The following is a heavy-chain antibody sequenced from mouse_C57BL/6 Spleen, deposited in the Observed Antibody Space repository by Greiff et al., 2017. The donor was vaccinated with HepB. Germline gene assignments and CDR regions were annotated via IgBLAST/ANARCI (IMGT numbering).Heavy chain of an antibody. Sequence: DVQLQESGPELVKPGASVKIPCKASGYTFTDYNMDWVKQSHGKSLEWIGDINPNNGGTIYNQKFKGKATLTVDKSSSTAYMELRSLTSEDTAVYYCARRGLRYFDVWGTGTTVTVSS. V-gene: IGHV1-18*01. CDR1: GYTFTDYN. J-gene: IGHJ1*03. CDR2: INPNNGGT. D-gene: IGHD2-13*01. CDR3: ARRGLRYFDV.